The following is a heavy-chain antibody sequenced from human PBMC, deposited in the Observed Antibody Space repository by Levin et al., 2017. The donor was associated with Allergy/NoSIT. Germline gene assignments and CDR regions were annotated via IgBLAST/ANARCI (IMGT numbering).Heavy chain of an antibody. CDR1: GFTFSSYA. CDR3: AKAEGGGYYGSGTQIVY. Sequence: GESLKISCAASGFTFSSYAMSWVRQAPGKGLEWVSAISGSGGSTYYADSVKGRFTISRDNSKNTLYLQMISLRAEDTAVYYCAKAEGGGYYGSGTQIVYWGQGTLVIVSS. D-gene: IGHD3-10*01. J-gene: IGHJ4*02. CDR2: ISGSGGST. V-gene: IGHV3-23*01.